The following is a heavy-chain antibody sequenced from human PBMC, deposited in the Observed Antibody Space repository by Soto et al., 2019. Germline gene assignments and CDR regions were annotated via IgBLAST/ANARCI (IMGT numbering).Heavy chain of an antibody. CDR3: AKDPGIAAAEGWFDP. CDR1: GFTFSSYG. J-gene: IGHJ5*02. D-gene: IGHD6-13*01. CDR2: ISYDGSNK. V-gene: IGHV3-30*18. Sequence: QVQLVESGGGVVQPGRSLRLSCAASGFTFSSYGMHWVRQAPGKGLEWVAVISYDGSNKYYADSVKGRFTISRDNSKNTLYLQMNSLRAEDTAVYYCAKDPGIAAAEGWFDPWGQGTLVTVS.